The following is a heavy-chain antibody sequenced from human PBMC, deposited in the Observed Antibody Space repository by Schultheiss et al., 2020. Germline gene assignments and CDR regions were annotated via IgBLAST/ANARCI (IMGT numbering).Heavy chain of an antibody. CDR3: ARDQGDYFDY. CDR1: GFTFSSYS. J-gene: IGHJ4*02. CDR2: ISSSSSYI. Sequence: GESLKISCAASGFTFSSYSMNWVRQAPGKGLEWVSSISSSSSYIYYADSVKGRFTISRDNSKNTLYLQMNSLRAEDTAVYYCARDQGDYFDYWGQGTLVTVS. V-gene: IGHV3-21*01. D-gene: IGHD3-16*01.